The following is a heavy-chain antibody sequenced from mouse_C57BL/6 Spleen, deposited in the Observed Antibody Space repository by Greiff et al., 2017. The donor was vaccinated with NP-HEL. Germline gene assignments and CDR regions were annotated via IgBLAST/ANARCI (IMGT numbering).Heavy chain of an antibody. V-gene: IGHV1-69*01. Sequence: QVQLQQPGAELVMPGASVKLSCKASGYTFTSYWMHWVKQRPGQGLEWIGEIDPSDSYTNYNQKFKGKSTLTVDNSSTTAYMQLSSLTSEDSAVYYCARTLITTVVPYWYFDVWGTGTTVTVSS. CDR1: GYTFTSYW. J-gene: IGHJ1*03. D-gene: IGHD1-1*01. CDR2: IDPSDSYT. CDR3: ARTLITTVVPYWYFDV.